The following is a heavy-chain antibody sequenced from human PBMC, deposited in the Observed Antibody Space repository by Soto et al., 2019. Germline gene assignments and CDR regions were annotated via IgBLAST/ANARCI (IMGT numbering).Heavy chain of an antibody. CDR1: GFTFSSYG. Sequence: PGGSLRLSCAASGFTFSSYGMHWVRQAPGKGLEWVAVIWYDGSNKYYADSVKGRFTISRDNSKNTLYLQMNSLRAEDTAVYYCARSPGGSGWFMFDYWGQGTLVTVSS. J-gene: IGHJ4*02. CDR2: IWYDGSNK. V-gene: IGHV3-33*01. CDR3: ARSPGGSGWFMFDY. D-gene: IGHD6-19*01.